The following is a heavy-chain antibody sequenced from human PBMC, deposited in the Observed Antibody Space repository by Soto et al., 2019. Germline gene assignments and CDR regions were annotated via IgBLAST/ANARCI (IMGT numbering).Heavy chain of an antibody. CDR1: DFTFKSAW. D-gene: IGHD1-26*01. V-gene: IGHV3-74*01. Sequence: GGSLRLSCASSDFTFKSAWMHWVRQAPGKGLEWVAHIISDGSSTNYADSVKGRFTISRDNAKNTLYLQMNSLRAEDTAVYFCARDWYRCLDYWGQGTLVTVSS. CDR2: IISDGSST. CDR3: ARDWYRCLDY. J-gene: IGHJ4*02.